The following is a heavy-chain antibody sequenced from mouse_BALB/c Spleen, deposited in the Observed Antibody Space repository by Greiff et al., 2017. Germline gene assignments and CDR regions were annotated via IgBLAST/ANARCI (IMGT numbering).Heavy chain of an antibody. Sequence: VQLQQSGAELVRPGTSVKISCKASGYTFTNYWLGWVKQRPGHGLEWIGEIYPGGGYTNYNEKFKGKGTLTADTSSSTAYMQLSSLTSEDSAVYFCARIDYDYDYWFAYWGQGTLVTVSA. CDR1: GYTFTNYW. J-gene: IGHJ3*01. CDR2: IYPGGGYT. V-gene: IGHV1-63*02. D-gene: IGHD2-4*01. CDR3: ARIDYDYDYWFAY.